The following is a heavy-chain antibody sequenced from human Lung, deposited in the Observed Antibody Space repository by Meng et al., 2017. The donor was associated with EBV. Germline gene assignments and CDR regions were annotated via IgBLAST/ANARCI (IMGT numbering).Heavy chain of an antibody. Sequence: QVQPVQSGAEVKRPGASGKVSCNASCYTFTSYGISWVRQAPGQGLEWMGWISAYNGNTNYAQKLQGRVTMTTDTSTSTAYMELRSLRSDDTAVYYCAASSSSWYQSWFDPWGQGTLVTVSS. J-gene: IGHJ5*02. CDR2: ISAYNGNT. D-gene: IGHD6-13*01. V-gene: IGHV1-18*01. CDR1: CYTFTSYG. CDR3: AASSSSWYQSWFDP.